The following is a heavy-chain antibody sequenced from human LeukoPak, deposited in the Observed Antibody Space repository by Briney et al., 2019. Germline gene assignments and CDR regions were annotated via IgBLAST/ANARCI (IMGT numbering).Heavy chain of an antibody. CDR2: TSYDGSNK. V-gene: IGHV3-30*18. Sequence: GRSLRLSCAASGFTFSSYGMYWVRQAPGKGLEWVAVTSYDGSNKYYADSVKGRFTIPRDNSKNTLYLQMNSLRAEDTAVYYCAKEAKSGYHFDYWGQGTLVTVSS. CDR3: AKEAKSGYHFDY. D-gene: IGHD3-22*01. CDR1: GFTFSSYG. J-gene: IGHJ4*02.